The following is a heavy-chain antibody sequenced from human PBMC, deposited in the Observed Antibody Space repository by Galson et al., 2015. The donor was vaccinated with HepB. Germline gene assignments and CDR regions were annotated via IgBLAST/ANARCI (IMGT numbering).Heavy chain of an antibody. D-gene: IGHD6-13*01. Sequence: SLRLSCAASGLTLSSYSMNWVRQAPGKGLEWVSSISSSSTYIYYADSVKGRFTISRDNAKNSLYLQMNSLRVEDTAVYYCASRSGQQLGNGNWFDPWGQGTRVTVSS. CDR2: ISSSSTYI. J-gene: IGHJ5*02. CDR1: GLTLSSYS. V-gene: IGHV3-21*01. CDR3: ASRSGQQLGNGNWFDP.